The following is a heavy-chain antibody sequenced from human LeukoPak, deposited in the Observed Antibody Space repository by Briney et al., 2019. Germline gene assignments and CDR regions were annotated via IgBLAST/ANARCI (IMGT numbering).Heavy chain of an antibody. CDR3: AKDSTYYYDSSAYSSYFDY. J-gene: IGHJ4*02. CDR1: GFTFSSYA. D-gene: IGHD3-22*01. Sequence: GGSLRLSCAASGFTFSSYAMSWVRQAPGKGLGWVSAISGSGASTYYADSVKGRFTISRDNSKNTLYLQMNSLRAEDTAVYYCAKDSTYYYDSSAYSSYFDYWGQGTLVTVSS. V-gene: IGHV3-23*01. CDR2: ISGSGAST.